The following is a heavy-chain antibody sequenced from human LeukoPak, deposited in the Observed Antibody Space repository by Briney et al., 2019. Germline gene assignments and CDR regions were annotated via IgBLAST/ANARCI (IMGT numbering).Heavy chain of an antibody. J-gene: IGHJ6*03. CDR2: ISWDGGST. CDR1: GFTFDDYT. Sequence: PGGSLRLSCAASGFTFDDYTMHWVRQAPGKGLEWVSLISWDGGSTYYADSVKGRFTISRDNSKNSLYLQMNSLRTEDTALYYCAKDGAARAFIYYYYYMDVWGKGTTVTVPS. D-gene: IGHD6-6*01. CDR3: AKDGAARAFIYYYYYMDV. V-gene: IGHV3-43*01.